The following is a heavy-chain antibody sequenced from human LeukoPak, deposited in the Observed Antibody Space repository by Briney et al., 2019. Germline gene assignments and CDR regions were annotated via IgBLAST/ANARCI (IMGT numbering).Heavy chain of an antibody. Sequence: SETLSLTCAVYGGSFSGYYWSWIRQPPGKGLEWIGEINHSGSTNYNPSLKSRVTISVDTSKNQLSLKLSSVTAADTAVYYCARIGYGSGSYSWGQGTLVTVSS. D-gene: IGHD3-10*01. CDR1: GGSFSGYY. V-gene: IGHV4-34*01. J-gene: IGHJ5*02. CDR2: INHSGST. CDR3: ARIGYGSGSYS.